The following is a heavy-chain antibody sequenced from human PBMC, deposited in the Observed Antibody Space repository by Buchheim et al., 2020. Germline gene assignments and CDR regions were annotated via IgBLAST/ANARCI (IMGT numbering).Heavy chain of an antibody. CDR2: INSDGRSI. J-gene: IGHJ6*02. CDR3: SRGHCSSASCWDDFYYYGLDV. V-gene: IGHV3-74*01. D-gene: IGHD2-2*01. CDR1: GFTFRNYW. Sequence: EVQLVESGGDIIQPGGSLRLSCAAAGFTFRNYWMYWVRQVPGKGLMWVSRINSDGRSISYADSVKGRFTISRDNAKNTLYLQMNSLSAEDTAVYYCSRGHCSSASCWDDFYYYGLDVWGHGT.